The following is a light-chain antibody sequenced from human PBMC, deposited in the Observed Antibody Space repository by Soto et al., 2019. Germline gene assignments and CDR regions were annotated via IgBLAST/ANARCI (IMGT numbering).Light chain of an antibody. CDR2: DAS. Sequence: EIVLTQSPATLSLSPGERATLSCRASQSVSSSLAWYQQKPGQAPRLLIYDASHRATGIPARFSGSGSGTDFALTISSLEPEDFAVYYCQQRSDWPITFGPGTKVDFK. J-gene: IGKJ3*01. CDR3: QQRSDWPIT. CDR1: QSVSSS. V-gene: IGKV3-11*01.